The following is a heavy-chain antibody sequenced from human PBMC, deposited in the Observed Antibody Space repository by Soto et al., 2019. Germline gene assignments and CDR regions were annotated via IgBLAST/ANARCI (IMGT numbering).Heavy chain of an antibody. CDR3: ARISGGPIR. J-gene: IGHJ4*02. CDR1: GGSISFCY. CDR2: IHTGGTT. Sequence: PSENLSISWTFSGGSISFCYWTWFRQPAGKGLEWIGRIHTGGTTNYKPSLRSRVTMSVDTSKNQFSLKLTSVTAADTALYYCARISGGPIRWGQGTMVTGSS. V-gene: IGHV4-4*07.